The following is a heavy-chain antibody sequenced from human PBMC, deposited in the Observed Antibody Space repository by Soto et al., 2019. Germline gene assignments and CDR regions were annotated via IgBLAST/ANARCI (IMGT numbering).Heavy chain of an antibody. D-gene: IGHD5-18*01. CDR1: GFTFSDYY. CDR3: ARGNSYGLGGAFDI. J-gene: IGHJ3*02. V-gene: IGHV3-11*05. CDR2: ISSSSSYT. Sequence: QVQLVESGGGLVKPGGSLRLSCAASGFTFSDYYMSWIRQAPGKGLEWVSYISSSSSYTNYADSVKGRFTISRDNAKNSLYLQMNRLRAEDTDVYYCARGNSYGLGGAFDIWGQGTMVTVSS.